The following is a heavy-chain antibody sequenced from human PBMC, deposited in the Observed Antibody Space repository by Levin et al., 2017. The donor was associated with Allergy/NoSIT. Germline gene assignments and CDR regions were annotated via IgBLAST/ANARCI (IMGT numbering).Heavy chain of an antibody. CDR1: GYTFTGYY. Sequence: VASVKVSCKASGYTFTGYYMHWVRQAPGQGLEWMGWINPNSGGTNYAQKFQGRVTMTRDTSISTAYMEVSRLRSDDTAVYYCASGEMVRGVIHLYYFDYWGQGTLVTVSS. CDR2: INPNSGGT. D-gene: IGHD3-10*01. J-gene: IGHJ4*02. CDR3: ASGEMVRGVIHLYYFDY. V-gene: IGHV1-2*02.